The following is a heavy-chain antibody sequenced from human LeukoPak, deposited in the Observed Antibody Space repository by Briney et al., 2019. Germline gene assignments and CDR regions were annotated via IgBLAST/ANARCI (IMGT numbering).Heavy chain of an antibody. Sequence: GGSLRLSCAASEFTFSSYSMNWVRQAPGKGLEWASYIGSISSAIYYADSVKGRFTISRDNAKNSLYLQMNSLRAEDTAVYYCARHAPTSSAFDYWGQGTLVTVSS. CDR1: EFTFSSYS. D-gene: IGHD6-19*01. CDR2: IGSISSAI. J-gene: IGHJ4*02. V-gene: IGHV3-48*04. CDR3: ARHAPTSSAFDY.